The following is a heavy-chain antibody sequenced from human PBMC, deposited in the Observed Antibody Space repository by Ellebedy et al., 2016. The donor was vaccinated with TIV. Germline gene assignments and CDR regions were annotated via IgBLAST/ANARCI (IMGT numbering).Heavy chain of an antibody. CDR1: GYTFTSYY. CDR2: INLSDGST. J-gene: IGHJ5*02. CDR3: ARRSVYDSSGYYYGGRSDA. Sequence: AASVKVSCKASGYTFTSYYMHWVRQAPGQGLEWMGRINLSDGSTSYAQKVQGRVTMTRDTSTSTVYMELSSLRSEDTAVYSCARRSVYDSSGYYYGGRSDAWGQGSLVTVSS. V-gene: IGHV1-46*01. D-gene: IGHD3-22*01.